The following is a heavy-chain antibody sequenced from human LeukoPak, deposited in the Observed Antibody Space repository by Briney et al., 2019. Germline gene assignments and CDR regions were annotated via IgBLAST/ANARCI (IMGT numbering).Heavy chain of an antibody. D-gene: IGHD3-9*01. CDR1: GYTFTSYY. CDR2: INPSGGST. J-gene: IGHJ4*02. Sequence: ASVKVSCKASGYTFTSYYMHWVRQAPGQGLEWMGIINPSGGSTSYAQKFQGRVTMTRDTSTSTVYMELSSLRSEDTAVYYCARASAHGPLRYFDWLLSGDFDYWGQGTLVTVSS. V-gene: IGHV1-46*01. CDR3: ARASAHGPLRYFDWLLSGDFDY.